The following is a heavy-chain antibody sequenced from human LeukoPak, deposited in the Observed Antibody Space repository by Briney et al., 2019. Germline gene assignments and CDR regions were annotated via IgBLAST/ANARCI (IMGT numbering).Heavy chain of an antibody. J-gene: IGHJ4*02. Sequence: GGSLRLSCAASGFTFSRYGMHWVRQGPGKGLEWVAVIWYDGSKKYYADSVKGRFTISRDNSKNTLYLQMNSLRAEDTAVYYCARDLRLGYYDSSSPDYWGQGTLVTVSS. CDR1: GFTFSRYG. CDR2: IWYDGSKK. V-gene: IGHV3-33*01. CDR3: ARDLRLGYYDSSSPDY. D-gene: IGHD3-22*01.